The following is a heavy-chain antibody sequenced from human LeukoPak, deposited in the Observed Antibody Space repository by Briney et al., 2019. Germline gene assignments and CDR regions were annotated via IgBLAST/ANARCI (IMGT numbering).Heavy chain of an antibody. CDR1: GFTFSSYA. V-gene: IGHV3-30*01. CDR2: ISYDGSNE. CDR3: ASPERIVVVPAAILH. Sequence: GGSLRLSCAASGFTFSSYAMHWVRQAPGKGLEWVAVISYDGSNEYYADSVKGRFTISRDNSKNTLYLQMNSLRAEDTAVYYCASPERIVVVPAAILHWGQGTLVTVSS. D-gene: IGHD2-2*01. J-gene: IGHJ4*02.